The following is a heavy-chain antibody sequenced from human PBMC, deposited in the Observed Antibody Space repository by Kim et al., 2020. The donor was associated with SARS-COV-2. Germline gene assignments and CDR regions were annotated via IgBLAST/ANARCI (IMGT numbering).Heavy chain of an antibody. CDR1: GFTFSGYD. CDR2: ISFDGNKK. CDR3: VKESTVTSRSMDYFYATDV. D-gene: IGHD4-17*01. J-gene: IGHJ6*02. Sequence: GGSLRLSCAASGFTFSGYDMHWVRQAPGKGLEWLAVISFDGNKKYYAHSVKGRFIISRDNSRNTLSLQMNSLRAEDTAVYYCVKESTVTSRSMDYFYATDVWGPGTTVIVSS. V-gene: IGHV3-30*18.